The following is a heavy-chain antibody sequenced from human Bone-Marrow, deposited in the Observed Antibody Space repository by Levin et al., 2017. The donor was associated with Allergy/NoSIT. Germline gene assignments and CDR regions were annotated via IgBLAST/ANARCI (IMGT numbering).Heavy chain of an antibody. J-gene: IGHJ4*02. D-gene: IGHD6-19*01. Sequence: GSLRLSCAVSGGSISSSNWWSWVRPPPGKGLEWIGEIYHSGSPNYNPSLKSRVTISVDKSKNQFSLKLSSVTAADTAVYYCARVTVAGSRGYFDYWGQGTLVTVSS. CDR3: ARVTVAGSRGYFDY. CDR1: GGSISSSNW. V-gene: IGHV4-4*02. CDR2: IYHSGSP.